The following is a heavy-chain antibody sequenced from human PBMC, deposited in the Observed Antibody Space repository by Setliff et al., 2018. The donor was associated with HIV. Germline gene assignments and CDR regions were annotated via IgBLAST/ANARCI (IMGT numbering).Heavy chain of an antibody. CDR2: IYYSGST. Sequence: PSETLSLTCTVSGGSISSSSYYWGWIRQLPGKGLEWIGSIYYSGSTYYNPSLKSRVTISVDTSKNRFSLKLSSVTAADTAVYYCARQRSITMIVVVIFYYFDYWGQGTLVTVSS. CDR3: ARQRSITMIVVVIFYYFDY. D-gene: IGHD3-22*01. CDR1: GGSISSSSYY. J-gene: IGHJ4*02. V-gene: IGHV4-39*01.